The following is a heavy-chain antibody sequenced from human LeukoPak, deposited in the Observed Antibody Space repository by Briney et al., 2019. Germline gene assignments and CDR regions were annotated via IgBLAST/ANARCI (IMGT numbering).Heavy chain of an antibody. CDR2: IYPGDSDI. CDR1: GYSFTSYW. Sequence: GESLKISCKGFGYSFTSYWIGWVRQMPGKGLERMGIIYPGDSDIRYSQSFQGQVTISVDESISTAYLQWRSLKASDTAMYYCARRQWEHTGDVFDIWGQGTMVTVSS. J-gene: IGHJ3*02. D-gene: IGHD1-26*01. CDR3: ARRQWEHTGDVFDI. V-gene: IGHV5-51*01.